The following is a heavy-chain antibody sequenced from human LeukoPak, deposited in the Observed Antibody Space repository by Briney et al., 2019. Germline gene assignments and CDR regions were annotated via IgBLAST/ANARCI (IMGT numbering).Heavy chain of an antibody. D-gene: IGHD3-22*01. CDR3: ARLPHYYDSQPFDY. CDR2: ISSSSSYI. Sequence: GGSLRVSCAASGFTFSSYSMNWVRQAPGKGLEWVSSISSSSSYIYYADSVKGRFTISRDNAKNSLYLQMNSLRAEDTAVYYCARLPHYYDSQPFDYWGQGTLVTVSS. V-gene: IGHV3-21*01. J-gene: IGHJ4*02. CDR1: GFTFSSYS.